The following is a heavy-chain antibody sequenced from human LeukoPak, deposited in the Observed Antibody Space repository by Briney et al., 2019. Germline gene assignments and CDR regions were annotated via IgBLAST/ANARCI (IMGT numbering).Heavy chain of an antibody. CDR1: DGSISTYF. CDR3: ARGPTRDDVFDI. CDR2: IYYSGRT. V-gene: IGHV4-59*01. Sequence: PSETLPLTCTVSDGSISTYFWSWIRQPPGKGLEWIGNIYYSGRTDYNPSLKSRATISVDTSKNQFSLKLGSVTAADTAVYYCARGPTRDDVFDIWGQGTMVTVSS. J-gene: IGHJ3*02.